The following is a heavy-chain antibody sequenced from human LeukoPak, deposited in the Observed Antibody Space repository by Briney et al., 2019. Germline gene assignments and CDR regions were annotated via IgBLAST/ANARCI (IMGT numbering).Heavy chain of an antibody. CDR1: GFTFSSYW. J-gene: IGHJ6*03. CDR2: IYADGGGT. CDR3: AREGAVAAHYYMDV. V-gene: IGHV3-74*01. Sequence: PGGSLRLSCAASGFTFSSYWMHWVRQAPGKGLVWVSRIYADGGGTTYADSVKGRFTISRDNAKNTLYLQMNSLRAEDTAVYFCAREGAVAAHYYMDVWGKGTTVTVSS. D-gene: IGHD6-19*01.